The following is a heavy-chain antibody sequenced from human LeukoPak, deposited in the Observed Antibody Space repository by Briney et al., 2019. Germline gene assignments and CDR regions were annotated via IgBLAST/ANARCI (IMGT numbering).Heavy chain of an antibody. Sequence: ASVKVSCKASGYTFIDYGISWVRQAPGQGLEWMGIINPSGGSTSYAQKFQGRVTMTRDTSTSTVYMELSSLRSEDTAVYYCARGTWDSSGYHDAFDIWGQGTMVTASS. CDR3: ARGTWDSSGYHDAFDI. J-gene: IGHJ3*02. D-gene: IGHD3-22*01. V-gene: IGHV1-46*01. CDR1: GYTFIDYG. CDR2: INPSGGST.